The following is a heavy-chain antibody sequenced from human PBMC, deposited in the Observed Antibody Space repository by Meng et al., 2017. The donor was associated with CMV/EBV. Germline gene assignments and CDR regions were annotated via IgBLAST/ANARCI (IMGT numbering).Heavy chain of an antibody. J-gene: IGHJ5*02. CDR3: ARDRRVTMVRGVIITAHGLSFDP. D-gene: IGHD3-10*01. CDR2: IYYSGST. V-gene: IGHV4-39*07. Sequence: GSLRLSCTGSGGSISSSSYYWGRIRQPPGKGLGWIGSIYYSGSTYYNPSLKSRVTISVDTSKNQFSLKLSSVTAADTAVYYCARDRRVTMVRGVIITAHGLSFDPWGQGTLVTVSS. CDR1: GGSISSSSYY.